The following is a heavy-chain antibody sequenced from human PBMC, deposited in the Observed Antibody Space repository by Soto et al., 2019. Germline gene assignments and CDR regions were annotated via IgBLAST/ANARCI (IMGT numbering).Heavy chain of an antibody. J-gene: IGHJ5*02. CDR2: ISYDGSNK. CDR3: AKDLRPHYYYDSSGATNWFDP. CDR1: GFTFSSYG. Sequence: SLRLSCAASGFTFSSYGMHWVRQAPGKGLEWVAVISYDGSNKYYADSVKGRFTISRDNSKNTLYLQMNSLRAEDTAVYYCAKDLRPHYYYDSSGATNWFDPWGQGTLVTVSS. D-gene: IGHD3-22*01. V-gene: IGHV3-30*18.